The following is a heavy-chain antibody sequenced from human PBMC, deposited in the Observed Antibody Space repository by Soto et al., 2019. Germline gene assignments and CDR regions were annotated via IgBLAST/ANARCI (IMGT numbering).Heavy chain of an antibody. CDR3: GRGRSGQIVVFY. CDR2: SGPASGAR. Sequence: ASVKVSCKASGGTFSSYAISWVRQAPGQGLEWMGGSGPASGARRYAQRFQGRVTMTRDMSITTVYMELNHLSPDDTAVYYCGRGRSGQIVVFYWAQGTTVTVSS. CDR1: GGTFSSYA. J-gene: IGHJ4*02. V-gene: IGHV1-2*02. D-gene: IGHD3-22*01.